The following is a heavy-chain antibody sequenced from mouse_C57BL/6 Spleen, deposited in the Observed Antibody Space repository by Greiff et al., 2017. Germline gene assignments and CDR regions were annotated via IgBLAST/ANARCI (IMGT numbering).Heavy chain of an antibody. V-gene: IGHV5-17*01. D-gene: IGHD1-1*01. Sequence: EVKLVESGGGLVKPGGSLKLSCAASGFTFSDYGMHWVRQAPEKGLEWVAYISSGSSTIYYADTVKGRFTISRDNAKNTLFLQMTSLRSEDTAMYYCAMGDGSSYVSDYWGQGTTLTVSS. CDR2: ISSGSSTI. CDR3: AMGDGSSYVSDY. CDR1: GFTFSDYG. J-gene: IGHJ2*01.